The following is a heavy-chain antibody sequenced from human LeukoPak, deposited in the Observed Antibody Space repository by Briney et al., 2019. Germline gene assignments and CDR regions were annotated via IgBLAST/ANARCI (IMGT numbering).Heavy chain of an antibody. CDR3: ARTMVRGVILFLPAYYYCGMDV. Sequence: GASVKLCCKASGYTFTSYYINWVRQAPGQGLGLMGIINLSGGSTSYPQKFQGRVTMTRDTSTSTVYMELSSLKSEDTAVYYCARTMVRGVILFLPAYYYCGMDVWGQGTTVTVSS. CDR1: GYTFTSYY. D-gene: IGHD3-10*01. CDR2: INLSGGST. J-gene: IGHJ6*01. V-gene: IGHV1-46*01.